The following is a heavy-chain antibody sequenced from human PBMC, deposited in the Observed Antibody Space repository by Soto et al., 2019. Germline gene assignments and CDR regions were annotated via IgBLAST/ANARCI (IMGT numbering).Heavy chain of an antibody. D-gene: IGHD4-17*01. V-gene: IGHV3-30*04. CDR1: GFTFSSYA. CDR2: ISYDGSNK. CDR3: ARGNGDWYFDL. Sequence: GGSLRLSCAASGFTFSSYAMHWVRQAPGKGLEWVAVISYDGSNKYYADSVKGRFTISRDNSKNTLYLQMNSLRAEDTAVYYCARGNGDWYFDLWGRGTLVTVSS. J-gene: IGHJ2*01.